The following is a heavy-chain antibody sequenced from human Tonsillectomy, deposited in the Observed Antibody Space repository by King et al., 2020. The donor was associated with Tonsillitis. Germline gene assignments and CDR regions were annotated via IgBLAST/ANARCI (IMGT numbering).Heavy chain of an antibody. CDR1: GFTFSSYS. J-gene: IGHJ4*02. V-gene: IGHV3-21*01. Sequence: QLVQSGGCLVKPGGSLRLSCAASGFTFSSYSMNWVRPAPGQGLEWVSSISSSSSYIYYADSLKRRFTISRDNAKNSMTLQMNSLRAEDTAVYYCARGGYISGPDYWGRGTLVTGAS. CDR3: ARGGYISGPDY. CDR2: ISSSSSYI. D-gene: IGHD5-18*01.